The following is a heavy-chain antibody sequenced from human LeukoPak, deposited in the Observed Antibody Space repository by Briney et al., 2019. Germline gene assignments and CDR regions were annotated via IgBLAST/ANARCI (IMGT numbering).Heavy chain of an antibody. CDR3: ARDFGYGCSGGSCYIFDY. J-gene: IGHJ4*02. Sequence: GGSLRLSCAASGFTFSSYGMHWVRQAPGKGLEWVAVISYDGSNKYYADSVKGRFTISRDNSKNTLYLQMNSLRAEDTAVYYCARDFGYGCSGGSCYIFDYWGQGTLVTVSS. CDR1: GFTFSSYG. D-gene: IGHD2-15*01. CDR2: ISYDGSNK. V-gene: IGHV3-30*03.